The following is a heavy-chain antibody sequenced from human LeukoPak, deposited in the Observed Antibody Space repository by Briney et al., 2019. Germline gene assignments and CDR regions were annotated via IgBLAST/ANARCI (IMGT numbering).Heavy chain of an antibody. CDR1: GGSISSSSYY. CDR3: ARGKAGYSYGSYFDY. D-gene: IGHD5-18*01. CDR2: IYYSGST. J-gene: IGHJ4*02. Sequence: PSETLSLTCTVSGGSISSSSYYWGWLRQPPGKGLEWIVSIYYSGSTYYNPSLKSRVTISVDTSKNQFSLKLSSVTAADTAVYYCARGKAGYSYGSYFDYWGQGTLVTVSS. V-gene: IGHV4-39*01.